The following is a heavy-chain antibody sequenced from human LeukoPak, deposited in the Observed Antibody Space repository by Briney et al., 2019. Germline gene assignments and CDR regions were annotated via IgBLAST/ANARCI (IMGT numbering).Heavy chain of an antibody. D-gene: IGHD3-10*01. CDR1: GFTFSSYE. CDR3: ARASNVLLWFGELFSLDY. Sequence: GGSLRLSCAASGFTFSSYEMNWVRQAPGKGLEWVSYISSSGSTIYYADSVKGRFTISRDHAKNSLYLQMNSLRAEGTAVYYCARASNVLLWFGELFSLDYWGQGTLVTVSS. CDR2: ISSSGSTI. V-gene: IGHV3-48*03. J-gene: IGHJ4*02.